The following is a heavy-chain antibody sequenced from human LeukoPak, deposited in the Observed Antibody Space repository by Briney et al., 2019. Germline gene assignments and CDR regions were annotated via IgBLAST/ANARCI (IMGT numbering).Heavy chain of an antibody. CDR1: GGSMNGYS. J-gene: IGHJ6*03. CDR2: AYYSEIT. D-gene: IGHD6-25*01. Sequence: SETLSLTCTVSGGSMNGYSWTWIRQPPGKGLEWIGCAYYSEITESKSSLKSLVSISVDTSNDQFSLNVTSGSAADTAVYYCARLSYIAAGGAYSFHNVHVWGRGNTDSVSS. V-gene: IGHV4-59*01. CDR3: ARLSYIAAGGAYSFHNVHV.